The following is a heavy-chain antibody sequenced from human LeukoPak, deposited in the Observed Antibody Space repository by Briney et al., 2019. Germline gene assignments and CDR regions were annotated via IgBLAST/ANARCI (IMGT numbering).Heavy chain of an antibody. Sequence: SETLSLTCTVSGGSISSSRYYWGWIRQPPGKGLEWIGSIYYSGSTYYNPSLKSRVTISVDTSKNQFSLKLGSVTAADTAVYYCARDYGSGSYPHWGQGTLVTVSS. CDR3: ARDYGSGSYPH. D-gene: IGHD3-10*01. J-gene: IGHJ4*02. CDR2: IYYSGST. V-gene: IGHV4-39*02. CDR1: GGSISSSRYY.